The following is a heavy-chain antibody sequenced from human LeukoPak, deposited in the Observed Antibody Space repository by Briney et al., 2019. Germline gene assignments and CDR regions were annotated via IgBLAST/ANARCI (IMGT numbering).Heavy chain of an antibody. CDR2: INHSGST. Sequence: SETLSLTCAVYGGSFSGYYWSWIRQPPGKGLEWIGEINHSGSTNYNPSFKSRVTISVDTSKNQFSLKLSSVTAADTAVYYCARGSRINHDYGDYVVGMDVWGQGTTVTVSS. CDR1: GGSFSGYY. D-gene: IGHD4-17*01. CDR3: ARGSRINHDYGDYVVGMDV. V-gene: IGHV4-34*01. J-gene: IGHJ6*02.